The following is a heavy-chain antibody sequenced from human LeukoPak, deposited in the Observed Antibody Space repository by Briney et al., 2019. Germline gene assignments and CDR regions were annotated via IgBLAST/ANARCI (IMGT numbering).Heavy chain of an antibody. Sequence: TGGSLRLSCVVSGFTFSDHYMDWVRQAPGKGLEWVSEISASGDDTYYADSVKGRFTISRDNSKNTLFLQMNSLRAEDTAVYYCAKGRVGSASYIDCWGQGTLVTVSS. CDR3: AKGRVGSASYIDC. J-gene: IGHJ4*02. D-gene: IGHD3-10*01. V-gene: IGHV3-23*01. CDR2: ISASGDDT. CDR1: GFTFSDHY.